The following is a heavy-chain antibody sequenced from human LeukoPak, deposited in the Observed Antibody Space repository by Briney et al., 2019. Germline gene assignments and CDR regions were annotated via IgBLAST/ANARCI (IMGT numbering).Heavy chain of an antibody. CDR1: GYTLTYRY. J-gene: IGHJ4*02. CDR3: GGGSSWSTIDY. Sequence: ASVKVSCKASGYTLTYRYLHWVRQAPGQALEWMGWITPFNGNTNYAQKFQDRVTITRDRSMSTAYMELSSLRSEDTAMYYCGGGSSWSTIDYWGQGTLVTVSS. CDR2: ITPFNGNT. V-gene: IGHV1-45*02. D-gene: IGHD6-13*01.